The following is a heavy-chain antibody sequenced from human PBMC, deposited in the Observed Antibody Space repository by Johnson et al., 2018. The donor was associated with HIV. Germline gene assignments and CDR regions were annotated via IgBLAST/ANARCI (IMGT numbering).Heavy chain of an antibody. D-gene: IGHD6-19*01. CDR3: AKDFGSGWADAFDI. V-gene: IGHV3-30*02. J-gene: IGHJ3*02. CDR2: IQYDATNH. CDR1: GFTLSRYG. Sequence: QLQPVESGGGVAQPGGSLRPSPPPSGFTLSRYGLHWDRPAPGTALAWVAFIQYDATNHYSVDSVKARFTISRDNSKNTVYLQMNSLRTEDSALYYCAKDFGSGWADAFDIWGQGTGVTISS.